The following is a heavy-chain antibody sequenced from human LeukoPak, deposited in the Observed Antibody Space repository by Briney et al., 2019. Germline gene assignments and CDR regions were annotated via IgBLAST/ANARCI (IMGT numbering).Heavy chain of an antibody. CDR2: ISTVGDST. CDR1: GFTFSSQN. Sequence: GGSLTLSCAASGFTFSSQNMNWARQAPGKGLEWVAYISTVGDSTKYADSVEGRFAISRDNVENSLYLLMNSLRVEDTAVYYCAREVEEVPTAMRVYYYYFMDVWGKGTTVTVSS. D-gene: IGHD2-2*01. CDR3: AREVEEVPTAMRVYYYYFMDV. V-gene: IGHV3-21*01. J-gene: IGHJ6*03.